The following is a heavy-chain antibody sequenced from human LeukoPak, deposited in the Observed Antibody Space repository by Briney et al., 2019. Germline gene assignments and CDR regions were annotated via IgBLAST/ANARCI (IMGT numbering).Heavy chain of an antibody. CDR1: GYTFTGYY. J-gene: IGHJ4*02. CDR2: INPNRGGT. Sequence: ASVKVSCKASGYTFTGYYMHWVRQAPGQWLEWMGWINPNRGGTKYAQKFQGKVPMTRETSISTAYMELSRLRSDDTAVYYCARLMYDILTGYLFDYWGQGTLVTVSS. V-gene: IGHV1-2*02. CDR3: ARLMYDILTGYLFDY. D-gene: IGHD3-9*01.